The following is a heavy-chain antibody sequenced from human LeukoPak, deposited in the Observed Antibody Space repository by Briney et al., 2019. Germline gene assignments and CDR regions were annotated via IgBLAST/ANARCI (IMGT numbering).Heavy chain of an antibody. CDR3: ARDRDYSNTERGFDY. D-gene: IGHD4-11*01. Sequence: ASVQVSCKTSGYTFTDYYIHWVRQAPGQGLEWMGWINPNSGETNSAQKFQGRVTMTGDTSISTGYMELRRVTSDDTAVYYCARDRDYSNTERGFDYWGQGTLVTVSS. V-gene: IGHV1-2*02. CDR1: GYTFTDYY. J-gene: IGHJ4*02. CDR2: INPNSGET.